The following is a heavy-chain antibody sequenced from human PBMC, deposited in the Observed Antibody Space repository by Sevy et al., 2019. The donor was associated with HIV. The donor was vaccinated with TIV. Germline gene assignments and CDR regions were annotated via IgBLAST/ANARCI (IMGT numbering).Heavy chain of an antibody. CDR2: IIPISGPAGPT. V-gene: IGHV1-69*06. CDR1: GDSFSGYT. Sequence: ASVKVSCKSSGDSFSGYTIIWVRQAPGQGLEWMGGIIPISGPAGPTNSAQNFQDRATITADISTHTAYMELSSLRSEETALYFCARVSSCGGDCYYLQYWGQGTLVTVSS. D-gene: IGHD2-21*02. J-gene: IGHJ1*01. CDR3: ARVSSCGGDCYYLQY.